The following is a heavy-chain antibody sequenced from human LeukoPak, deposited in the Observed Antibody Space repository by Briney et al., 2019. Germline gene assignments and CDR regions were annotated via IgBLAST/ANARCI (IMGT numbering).Heavy chain of an antibody. J-gene: IGHJ6*03. Sequence: GDSLRIYCAASGFTFSTYAMSWVRQASGKGLEWVSAISAGGATIYYADSVKGRFTISRDNSKNTLYLQINSLRAEDTAVYYCAKDSGGTYFYYYYYMDVWCKGTTVTVSS. D-gene: IGHD1-26*01. V-gene: IGHV3-23*01. CDR2: ISAGGATI. CDR1: GFTFSTYA. CDR3: AKDSGGTYFYYYYYMDV.